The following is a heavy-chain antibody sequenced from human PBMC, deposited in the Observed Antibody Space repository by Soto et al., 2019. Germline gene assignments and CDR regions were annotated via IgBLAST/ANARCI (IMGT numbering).Heavy chain of an antibody. V-gene: IGHV5-51*01. D-gene: IGHD6-19*01. CDR1: GYSFTSYW. Sequence: GESLKISCKGSGYSFTSYWIGWVRQMPGKGLEWMGIIYPGDSDTRYSPSFQGQVTISADKSISTAYLQWSSLKASDTAMYYCARRSGWNYYYYGMDVWGQGTTVTVSS. CDR2: IYPGDSDT. J-gene: IGHJ6*02. CDR3: ARRSGWNYYYYGMDV.